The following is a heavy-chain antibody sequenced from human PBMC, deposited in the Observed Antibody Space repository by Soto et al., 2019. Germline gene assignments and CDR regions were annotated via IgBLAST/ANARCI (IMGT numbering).Heavy chain of an antibody. D-gene: IGHD4-17*01. J-gene: IGHJ4*02. Sequence: GGSLRLSCAASGFTFYNYALSWVRQAPGKGLEWVSIISGGGSTTFYADSVRGRFTISRDNSKNTVYLQMNSLRAEDTAVYYCAKVVGMTTVTFDSYYFDYWGQGALVTVSS. V-gene: IGHV3-23*01. CDR1: GFTFYNYA. CDR3: AKVVGMTTVTFDSYYFDY. CDR2: ISGGGSTT.